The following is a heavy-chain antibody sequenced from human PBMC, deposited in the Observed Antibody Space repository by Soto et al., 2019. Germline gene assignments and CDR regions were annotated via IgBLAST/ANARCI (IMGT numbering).Heavy chain of an antibody. CDR3: ARDKPYDSSGYPDY. CDR2: IWYDGSNK. D-gene: IGHD3-22*01. J-gene: IGHJ4*02. Sequence: PGGSLRLSCAASGFTFSSYGMHWVRQAPGKGLEWVAVIWYDGSNKYYADSVKGRFTISRDNSKNTLYLQMNSLRAEDTAVYYCARDKPYDSSGYPDYWGQGTLVTVSS. V-gene: IGHV3-33*01. CDR1: GFTFSSYG.